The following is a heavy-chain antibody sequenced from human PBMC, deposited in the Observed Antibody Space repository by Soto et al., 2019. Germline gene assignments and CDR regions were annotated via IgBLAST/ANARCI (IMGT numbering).Heavy chain of an antibody. J-gene: IGHJ4*02. Sequence: GSLRLSCAASGFTFSSYWMHWVRQAPGKGLVWVSRINSDGSSTSYADSVKGRFTISRDNAKNMLYLQMNSLRAEDTAVYYCARDRCTNGVCYWTFDYWGQGTLVTVSS. CDR3: ARDRCTNGVCYWTFDY. CDR2: INSDGSST. CDR1: GFTFSSYW. D-gene: IGHD2-8*01. V-gene: IGHV3-74*01.